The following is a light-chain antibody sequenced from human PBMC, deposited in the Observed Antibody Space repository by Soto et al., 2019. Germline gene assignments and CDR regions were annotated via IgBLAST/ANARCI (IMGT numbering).Light chain of an antibody. J-gene: IGKJ4*01. Sequence: DIQMTQSPSTLSASVGDRVTLTCRASQSIDSWLAWYQQKPGKAPKLLIYKASYLEGGVPSRISGSGSGTEFALSISRLQADDFATYFCQQYLNFPLTFGGGTKVDIK. CDR2: KAS. CDR1: QSIDSW. V-gene: IGKV1-5*03. CDR3: QQYLNFPLT.